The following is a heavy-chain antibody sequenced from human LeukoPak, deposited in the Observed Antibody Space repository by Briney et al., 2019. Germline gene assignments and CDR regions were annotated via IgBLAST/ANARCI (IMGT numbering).Heavy chain of an antibody. D-gene: IGHD3-3*01. V-gene: IGHV4-4*02. Sequence: SETLSLTCAVSGGSISSNWWSWVRQPPGKGLEWIGEINHSGSTNYNPSLKSRVTISVDTSKNQFSLKLSSVTAADTAVYYCARGYPIFGVVRQSMDVWGKGTTVTVSS. CDR2: INHSGST. J-gene: IGHJ6*04. CDR3: ARGYPIFGVVRQSMDV. CDR1: GGSISSNW.